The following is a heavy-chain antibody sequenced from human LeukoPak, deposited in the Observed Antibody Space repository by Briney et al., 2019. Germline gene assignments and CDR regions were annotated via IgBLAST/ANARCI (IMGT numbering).Heavy chain of an antibody. V-gene: IGHV3-49*04. CDR1: GFTFGDYA. J-gene: IGHJ5*02. CDR3: TRGSMVRGVIIPFDP. Sequence: GGSLRLSCTASGFTFGDYAMSWARQAPGKGLEWVGFIRSKAYGGTTEYAASVKGRFTISRDDSKSIAYLQMNSLKTEDTAVYYCTRGSMVRGVIIPFDPWGQGTLVTVSS. CDR2: IRSKAYGGTT. D-gene: IGHD3-10*01.